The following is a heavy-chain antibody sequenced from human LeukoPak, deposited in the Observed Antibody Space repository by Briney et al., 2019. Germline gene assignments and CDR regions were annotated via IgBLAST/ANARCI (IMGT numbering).Heavy chain of an antibody. V-gene: IGHV1-2*02. Sequence: GASVKVSCKASGYTFTGYYMHWVRQAPGQGLEWMGWINPNSGGTNYAQKFQGRVTMTRDTSISTAYMELSRLRPDDTAVYYCARVKMVRGVIPYDYWGQGTLVTVSS. D-gene: IGHD3-10*01. J-gene: IGHJ4*02. CDR3: ARVKMVRGVIPYDY. CDR2: INPNSGGT. CDR1: GYTFTGYY.